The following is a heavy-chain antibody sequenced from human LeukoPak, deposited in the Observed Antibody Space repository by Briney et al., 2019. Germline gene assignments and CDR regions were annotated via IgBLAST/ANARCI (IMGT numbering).Heavy chain of an antibody. V-gene: IGHV3-21*01. CDR2: IGSSGGPI. CDR1: GFIFSTCT. CDR3: ARAQSAYYHDSGCPYRLYYAMDV. D-gene: IGHD3-10*01. J-gene: IGHJ6*04. Sequence: GGSLRLSCAASGFIFSTCTVNWVRQAPGRGLEWVSSIGSSGGPIYYADSVKGRFTISRDNANNLLFLEMSSLRAEDTAVYYCARAQSAYYHDSGCPYRLYYAMDVWGKGTAVTVSS.